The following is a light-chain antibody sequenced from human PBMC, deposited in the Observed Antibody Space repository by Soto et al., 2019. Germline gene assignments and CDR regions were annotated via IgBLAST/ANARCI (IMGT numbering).Light chain of an antibody. V-gene: IGLV2-18*02. CDR2: EVS. J-gene: IGLJ1*01. CDR3: YSFTTSNTYV. CDR1: SSDVGTYNH. Sequence: QSVLTRPPSVSGSPGQSVTISCSGTSSDVGTYNHVSWYQQAPGTAPKVMIYEVSSRPSGVPDRFSGSKSGNTASLTISGLQPEDEADYYCYSFTTSNTYVFGTGTKVTV.